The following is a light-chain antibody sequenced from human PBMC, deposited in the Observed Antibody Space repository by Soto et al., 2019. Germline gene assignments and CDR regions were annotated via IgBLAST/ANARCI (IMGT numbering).Light chain of an antibody. V-gene: IGKV4-1*01. Sequence: DIVMTQSPDSLAVSLGERATINCKSSQSVLDISNNKNYLAWYQQKPRQPPKLLIYWASTRESGVPDRFSDSGSGTDFTLTISSLQAEDVAVYYCQQYYRTPPSFGQGTKLEIK. CDR2: WAS. J-gene: IGKJ2*03. CDR3: QQYYRTPPS. CDR1: QSVLDISNNKNY.